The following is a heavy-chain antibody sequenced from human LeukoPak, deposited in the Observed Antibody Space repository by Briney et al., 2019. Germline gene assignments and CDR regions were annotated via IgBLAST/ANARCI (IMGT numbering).Heavy chain of an antibody. CDR1: GFTFSSYG. CDR2: IYGGGSV. J-gene: IGHJ4*02. CDR3: ARRAGAYSHPYDY. D-gene: IGHD4/OR15-4a*01. Sequence: GGSLRLSCAASGFTFSSYGMHWVRQAPGKGLEWVSIIYGGGSVFYADSVKGRFTISRDNSKNTLYLQMNSLRAEDTAVYYCARRAGAYSHPYDYWGQGTLVTVSS. V-gene: IGHV3-NL1*01.